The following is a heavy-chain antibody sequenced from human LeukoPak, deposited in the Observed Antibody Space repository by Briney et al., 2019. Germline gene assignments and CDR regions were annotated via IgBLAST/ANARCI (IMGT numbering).Heavy chain of an antibody. CDR1: GFTFSSYW. Sequence: PGGSLRLSCAASGFTFSSYWMHWVRQAPGKGLVWVSRINSDGSSTSYADSVKGRFTISRDNSKNTLYLQMNSLRAEDTAVYYCARGGGLTWIQLWLFDYWGQGTLVTVSS. V-gene: IGHV3-74*01. CDR2: INSDGSST. J-gene: IGHJ4*02. CDR3: ARGGGLTWIQLWLFDY. D-gene: IGHD5-18*01.